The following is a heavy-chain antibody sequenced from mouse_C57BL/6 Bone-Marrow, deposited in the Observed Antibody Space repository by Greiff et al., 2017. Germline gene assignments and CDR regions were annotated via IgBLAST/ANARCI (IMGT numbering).Heavy chain of an antibody. CDR3: ADGYWADY. CDR2: IDPEDGDT. D-gene: IGHD2-3*01. J-gene: IGHJ2*01. V-gene: IGHV14-1*01. Sequence: EVQLQQSGAELVRPGASVKLSCTASGFNIKDYYMHWVKQRPEQGLEWIGRIDPEDGDTEYAPKFQGKATITADTSSNPAYLPLSSLTSEDTAIYYCADGYWADYWGQGTTLTVSS. CDR1: GFNIKDYY.